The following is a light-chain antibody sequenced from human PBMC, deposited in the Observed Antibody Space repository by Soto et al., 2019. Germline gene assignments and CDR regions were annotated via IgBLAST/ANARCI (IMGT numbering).Light chain of an antibody. CDR3: QKYNNAPWT. CDR2: VAS. CDR1: QAISNY. V-gene: IGKV1-27*01. Sequence: DIQMTQSPSSLSASVGDRVTITCRASQAISNYLAWYQQKPGKVPKLLIYVASTLQPGVPSRFSGSGSGTDFTLTISSLQPEDVATYYCQKYNNAPWTFGQGTKVEIK. J-gene: IGKJ1*01.